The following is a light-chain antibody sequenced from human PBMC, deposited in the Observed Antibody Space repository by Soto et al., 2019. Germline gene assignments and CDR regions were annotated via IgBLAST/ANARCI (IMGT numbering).Light chain of an antibody. V-gene: IGKV1-9*01. CDR3: QQLYTLPFT. Sequence: DIQLTQSPSLLSASIGDRVTITCRASHDISTFLAWYQQKPGKAPKPLIYEASTLQSGVPSRFSGSGSGTEFTLTISGLLPEDFAAYHCQQLYTLPFTFGQGTRREIK. CDR2: EAS. J-gene: IGKJ5*01. CDR1: HDISTF.